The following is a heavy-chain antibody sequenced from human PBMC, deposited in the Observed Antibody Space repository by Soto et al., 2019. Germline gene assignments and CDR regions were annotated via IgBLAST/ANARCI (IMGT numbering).Heavy chain of an antibody. CDR1: GGSISSYY. J-gene: IGHJ4*02. Sequence: QVQLQESGPGLVKPSETLSLTCTVSGGSISSYYWSWIRQPPGKGLEWIGYIYYSGTTNYNPSRKSRVPISVDTSKTQFSLKLSSVTAADTAVYYCARVSHYGSGGYSYFDYWGQGTLVTVSS. D-gene: IGHD6-19*01. CDR2: IYYSGTT. V-gene: IGHV4-59*01. CDR3: ARVSHYGSGGYSYFDY.